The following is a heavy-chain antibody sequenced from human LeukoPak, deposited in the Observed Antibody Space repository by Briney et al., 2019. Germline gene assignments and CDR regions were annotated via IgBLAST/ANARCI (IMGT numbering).Heavy chain of an antibody. V-gene: IGHV3-9*01. CDR3: ATVFDF. J-gene: IGHJ5*01. D-gene: IGHD2-21*02. CDR1: GFTFDDYA. CDR2: ISWNVGSI. Sequence: GRSLRLSCAASGFTFDDYAMHWVRQAPGKGLEWVSSISWNVGSIGYADSVKGRFTTSRDDAKNTVYLQMNSLRAEDTAVYYCATVFDFWGQGTLVTVSS.